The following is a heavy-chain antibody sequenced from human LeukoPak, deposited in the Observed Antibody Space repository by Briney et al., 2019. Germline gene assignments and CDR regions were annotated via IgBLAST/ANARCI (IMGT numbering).Heavy chain of an antibody. D-gene: IGHD1-1*01. CDR2: IRSKANNYAT. CDR1: GFTFSGSA. V-gene: IGHV3-73*01. J-gene: IGHJ4*02. CDR3: TRDRGAYNLYDY. Sequence: GGSLRLSCAASGFTFSGSAMHWVRQASGKGLEWVGRIRSKANNYATAYAASVKGRFTISRDDSKSTAYLQMNSLKTEDTAVYHCTRDRGAYNLYDYWGQGTLVTVSS.